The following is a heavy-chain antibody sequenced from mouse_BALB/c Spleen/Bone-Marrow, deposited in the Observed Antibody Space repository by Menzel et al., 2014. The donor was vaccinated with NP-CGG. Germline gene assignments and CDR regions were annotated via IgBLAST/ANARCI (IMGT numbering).Heavy chain of an antibody. CDR3: TREKVGDFDY. CDR2: THPGSGGT. J-gene: IGHJ2*01. Sequence: VKLVESGAELVRPGASVKLSCKALGFTFTDYEMHWVKQTPVHGLEWIGTTHPGSGGTAYNQKFKSKATLTADKSSSTAYMELSSLTSEDSAVYYCTREKVGDFDYWGQGTTLTVSS. CDR1: GFTFTDYE. V-gene: IGHV1-15*01.